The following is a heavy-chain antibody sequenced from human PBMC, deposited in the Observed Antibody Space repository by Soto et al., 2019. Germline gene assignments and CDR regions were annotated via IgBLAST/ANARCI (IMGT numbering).Heavy chain of an antibody. D-gene: IGHD6-13*01. Sequence: SGPTLVNPTQTLTLTCTFSGFSLSTSGLGVGWIRQPPGKALEWLALIYWDDDKRYSPSLKSRLTITKDTSKNQVVLTMTNLDPVDTATYYCAHRRPAPGTWYFHHWGQGTLVTVSS. CDR2: IYWDDDK. V-gene: IGHV2-5*02. CDR1: GFSLSTSGLG. J-gene: IGHJ1*01. CDR3: AHRRPAPGTWYFHH.